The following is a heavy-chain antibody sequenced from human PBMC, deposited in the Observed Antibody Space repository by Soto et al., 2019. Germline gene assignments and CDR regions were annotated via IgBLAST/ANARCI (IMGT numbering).Heavy chain of an antibody. CDR2: IYYSGST. D-gene: IGHD2-15*01. Sequence: PSETLSLTCTVSGGPISSSSFHWGWIRQPPGKGLEWIGSIYYSGSTYYSPSLKSRVTISVDTSKNQFSPKLSSVTAADTAVYYCARYCSGGICYPYYYSELYIWGQHNTLTISS. J-gene: IGHJ6*02. CDR1: GGPISSSSFH. CDR3: ARYCSGGICYPYYYSELYI. V-gene: IGHV4-39*01.